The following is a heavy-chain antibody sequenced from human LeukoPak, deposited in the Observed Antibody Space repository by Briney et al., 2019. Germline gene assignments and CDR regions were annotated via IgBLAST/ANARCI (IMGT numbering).Heavy chain of an antibody. CDR3: ARDHTTSYYVDY. CDR1: GFSFSSHE. V-gene: IGHV3-48*03. D-gene: IGHD3-16*01. J-gene: IGHJ4*02. CDR2: INPSGSTI. Sequence: GGSLRLSCAASGFSFSSHEMSWVRQAPGKGLEWVSYINPSGSTIYYADSVKGRFTISRDNAKNSLFLQMDSLRAEDTAVYFCARDHTTSYYVDYWGQGVLVSVSS.